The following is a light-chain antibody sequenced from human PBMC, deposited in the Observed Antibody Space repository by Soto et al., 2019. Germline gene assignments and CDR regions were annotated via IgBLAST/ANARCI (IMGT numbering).Light chain of an antibody. CDR2: YIS. V-gene: IGKV3-20*01. CDR3: HHYGGSPIT. J-gene: IGKJ5*01. CDR1: QSAGNF. Sequence: EIVMTQSPATLSVSPGETASLSCRASQSAGNFLAWYQQKPGQAPRLLIYYISTRATGIPARFSGSGSGTDFTLTISRLEPEDFAVYYCHHYGGSPITFGQGTRLEIK.